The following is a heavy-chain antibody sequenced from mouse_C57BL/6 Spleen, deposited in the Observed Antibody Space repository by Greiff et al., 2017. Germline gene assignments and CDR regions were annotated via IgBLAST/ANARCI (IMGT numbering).Heavy chain of an antibody. V-gene: IGHV1-5*01. D-gene: IGHD1-1*01. Sequence: EVQLQQSGTVLARPGASVKMSCKTSGYTFTSYWMHWVKQRPGQGLEWIGAIYPGNSDTSYNQKFKGKAKLTAVTSASTAYMELSSLTNEDSAVYYCTREAVRDYYGGSPYYFDYWGQGTTRTVSS. CDR1: GYTFTSYW. J-gene: IGHJ2*01. CDR3: TREAVRDYYGGSPYYFDY. CDR2: IYPGNSDT.